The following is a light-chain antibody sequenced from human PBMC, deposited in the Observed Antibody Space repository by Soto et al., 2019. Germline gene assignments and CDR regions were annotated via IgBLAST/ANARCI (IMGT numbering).Light chain of an antibody. CDR3: QQYNSYST. CDR1: QSVSSW. V-gene: IGKV1-5*01. Sequence: DIKMTQSPSTLSASVGDRVTITCRASQSVSSWMAWYQQKPGKAPKLLIYDASILESGVPSRFSGSGSGTEFTLTISSLQPDDFATYYCQQYNSYSTFGQGTKVDIK. J-gene: IGKJ1*01. CDR2: DAS.